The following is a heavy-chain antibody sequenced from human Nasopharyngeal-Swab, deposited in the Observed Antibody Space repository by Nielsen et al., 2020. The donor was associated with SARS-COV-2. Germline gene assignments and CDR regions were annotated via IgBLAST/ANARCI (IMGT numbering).Heavy chain of an antibody. CDR1: GGSISSYY. Sequence: SETLSLTCTVSGGSISSYYWSWIRQPPGKGLEWIGYIYYSGSTNYNPSLKSRVTMSVDTSKNQFSLKLSSVTAADTAVYYCARVDNYYDMSGYRQNYFDYWGQGTLVTVSP. V-gene: IGHV4-59*12. J-gene: IGHJ4*02. CDR2: IYYSGST. D-gene: IGHD3-22*01. CDR3: ARVDNYYDMSGYRQNYFDY.